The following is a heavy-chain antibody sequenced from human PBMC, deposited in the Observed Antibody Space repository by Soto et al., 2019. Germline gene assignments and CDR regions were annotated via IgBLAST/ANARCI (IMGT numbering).Heavy chain of an antibody. D-gene: IGHD6-19*01. Sequence: ASVKVSCKASGYTFSSYGISWARQAPGQGLEWMGWISAYNGNTNYAQKLQGRVTMTTDTSTSTAYMELRSLRSDDTAVYYCATAIYDSSGWYRDYYHYGMAFWGQGSTVTVSS. J-gene: IGHJ6*02. CDR2: ISAYNGNT. CDR1: GYTFSSYG. V-gene: IGHV1-18*01. CDR3: ATAIYDSSGWYRDYYHYGMAF.